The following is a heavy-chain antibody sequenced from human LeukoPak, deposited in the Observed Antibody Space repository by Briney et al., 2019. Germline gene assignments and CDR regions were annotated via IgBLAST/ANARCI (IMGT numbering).Heavy chain of an antibody. CDR1: GYTFTGYY. CDR2: INPNSGGT. D-gene: IGHD6-13*01. Sequence: VASVKVSCKASGYTFTGYYMHWVRQAPGQGLEWMGWINPNSGGTNYAQKFQGRVTMTRDTSISTAYMELSRLRSDDTAVYYGARKKGSSLYSFDYWGKGPLVTVSS. J-gene: IGHJ4*02. CDR3: ARKKGSSLYSFDY. V-gene: IGHV1-2*02.